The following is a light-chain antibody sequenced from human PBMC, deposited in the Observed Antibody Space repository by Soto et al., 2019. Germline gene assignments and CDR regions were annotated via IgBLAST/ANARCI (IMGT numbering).Light chain of an antibody. V-gene: IGLV2-14*03. CDR2: DVS. J-gene: IGLJ1*01. CDR1: SSDIGGYNY. CDR3: SSYTSSSTPYV. Sequence: QSALTQPASLSGFPGQSMTISCTGTSSDIGGYNYVSWYQQHPGKAPKLVICDVSDRPSGVSNRFSGSKSGNTASLTISGLQAEDEADYYCSSYTSSSTPYVFGTGTKLTVL.